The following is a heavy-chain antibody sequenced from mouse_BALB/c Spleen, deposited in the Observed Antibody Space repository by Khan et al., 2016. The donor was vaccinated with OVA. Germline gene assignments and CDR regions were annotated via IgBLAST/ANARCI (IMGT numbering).Heavy chain of an antibody. J-gene: IGHJ1*01. CDR1: GFSLTSYG. CDR3: ARDYGSSFEYYEV. CDR2: IWAGGST. Sequence: VQLQESGPGLVAPSQSLSITCTVSGFSLTSYGVHWVRQPPGKGLEWLGLIWAGGSTNYNSALMSRLTINKEHSKSQVFLKMNSLQTDSTSMYYCARDYGSSFEYYEVWGAGTTVTVSS. D-gene: IGHD1-1*01. V-gene: IGHV2-9*02.